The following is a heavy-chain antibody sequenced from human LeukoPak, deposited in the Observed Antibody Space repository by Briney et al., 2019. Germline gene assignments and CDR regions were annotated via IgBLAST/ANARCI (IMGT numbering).Heavy chain of an antibody. D-gene: IGHD3-10*01. J-gene: IGHJ6*02. V-gene: IGHV3-30*18. Sequence: GGSLRLSCAASGFTFSTYGMHRVRQAPGKGLEWVALISYDGSNKYFADSVKGRFTISRDNSKNTLYLQMNSLRAEDTALYYCAKDSRGSGSRYYGMDVWGQGTTVTVSS. CDR3: AKDSRGSGSRYYGMDV. CDR1: GFTFSTYG. CDR2: ISYDGSNK.